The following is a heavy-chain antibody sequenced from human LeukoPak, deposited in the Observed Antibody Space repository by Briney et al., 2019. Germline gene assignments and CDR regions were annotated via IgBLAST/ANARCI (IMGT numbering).Heavy chain of an antibody. CDR3: ARTYGDAGEYYFDS. CDR1: EYTFTGYY. CDR2: INPNSGGT. D-gene: IGHD4-17*01. Sequence: GASVKVSCKASEYTFTGYYIHWARQAPGQGLEWMGWINPNSGGTNYAQKFQGRVTMTRDTSITTAYMELSRLRSDDTAVYYCARTYGDAGEYYFDSWGQGTLVTVSS. V-gene: IGHV1-2*02. J-gene: IGHJ4*02.